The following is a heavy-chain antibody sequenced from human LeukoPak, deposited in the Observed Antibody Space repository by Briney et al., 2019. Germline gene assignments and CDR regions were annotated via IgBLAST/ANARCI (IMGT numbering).Heavy chain of an antibody. J-gene: IGHJ4*02. CDR1: GDSISSGDYY. V-gene: IGHV4-61*02. CDR3: ARVGDFEYYFDY. CDR2: ISSSGST. D-gene: IGHD3-10*01. Sequence: PSETLSLTCTVSGDSISSGDYYWSWIRQPAGKGLEWIGRISSSGSTNYNPSLKSRVTISVDTSKNQFSLKLSSVTAADTAVYYCARVGDFEYYFDYWGQGTLVTVSS.